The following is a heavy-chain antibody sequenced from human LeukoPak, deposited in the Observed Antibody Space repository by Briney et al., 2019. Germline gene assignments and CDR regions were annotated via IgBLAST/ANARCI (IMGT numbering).Heavy chain of an antibody. Sequence: SETLSLTCSVSGGPISSYYWSWIRQPAGKGREWIGRIYTTGNTDYNPSLKSRVTMSVDTSKNQFSLNLSSVTAADTAVYYCARDARGWSGFDYWGQGTLVTVSS. CDR3: ARDARGWSGFDY. D-gene: IGHD3-3*01. CDR2: IYTTGNT. CDR1: GGPISSYY. J-gene: IGHJ4*02. V-gene: IGHV4-4*07.